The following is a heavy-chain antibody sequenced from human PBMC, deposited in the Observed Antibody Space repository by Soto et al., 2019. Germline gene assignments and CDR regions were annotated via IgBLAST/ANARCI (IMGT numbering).Heavy chain of an antibody. CDR1: GGXISSYY. V-gene: IGHV4-59*08. J-gene: IGHJ3*02. Sequence: ETLSLTCTVSGGXISSYYWSWILQPPGKGLEWIGYMSYGGSTSYNPSLKSRVTMSVDTSKDQFSLKLSSVTAADTAVYYCARHLVDDAFDIWGQGTMVTVSS. CDR3: ARHLVDDAFDI. CDR2: MSYGGST.